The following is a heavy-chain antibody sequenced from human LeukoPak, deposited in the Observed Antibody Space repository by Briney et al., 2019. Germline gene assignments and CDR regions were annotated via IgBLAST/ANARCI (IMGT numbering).Heavy chain of an antibody. Sequence: ASETLSLTCTVSGGSISSSSYYWGWIRQPPGKGLEWIGSIYYSGSTYYNPSLKSRVTISVDTSKNQFSLKLSSVTAADTAVYYCARVPYYGSGSYLFDYWGQGTLVTVSS. CDR3: ARVPYYGSGSYLFDY. CDR1: GGSISSSSYY. V-gene: IGHV4-39*07. D-gene: IGHD3-10*01. CDR2: IYYSGST. J-gene: IGHJ4*02.